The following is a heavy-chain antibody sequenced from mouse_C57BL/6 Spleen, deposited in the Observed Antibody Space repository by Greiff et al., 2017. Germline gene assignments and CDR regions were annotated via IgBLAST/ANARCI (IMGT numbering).Heavy chain of an antibody. CDR1: GYTFTDYN. V-gene: IGHV1-22*01. Sequence: VQLQQSGPELVKPGASVKMSCKASGYTFTDYNMHWVKQSHGKSLEWIGYINPNNGGTSYNQKFKGKATLTVNKSSSTAYMELRSLTSEDSAVYYCAMDGYFRYYAMDYWGQGTSVTVSS. CDR3: AMDGYFRYYAMDY. CDR2: INPNNGGT. J-gene: IGHJ4*01. D-gene: IGHD2-3*01.